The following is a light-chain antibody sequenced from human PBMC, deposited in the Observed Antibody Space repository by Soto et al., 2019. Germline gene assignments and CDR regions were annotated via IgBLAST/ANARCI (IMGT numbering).Light chain of an antibody. Sequence: QSVLTQPRSVSGSPGQSVTISCTGSSSDVGGYNSVSWYQHHPGKAPKLMIYDVNKWPSGVTDRFSGSKSGNTASLTISGLQAEDEADYYCCSYAGSYTYVVFGGGTKVTVL. J-gene: IGLJ2*01. V-gene: IGLV2-11*01. CDR2: DVN. CDR1: SSDVGGYNS. CDR3: CSYAGSYTYVV.